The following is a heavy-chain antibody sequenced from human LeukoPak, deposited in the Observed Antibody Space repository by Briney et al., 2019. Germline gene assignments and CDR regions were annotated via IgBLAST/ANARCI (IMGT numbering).Heavy chain of an antibody. CDR1: GGSISSSPYY. CDR2: IFYSGIT. D-gene: IGHD7-27*01. J-gene: IGHJ4*02. Sequence: SETLSLTCTVSGGSISSSPYYWVWIRQPPGKGLDWIGNIFYSGITHYNPSLKSRVTISVDTSKNQFSLKLSSVTAADTAVYYCATRKLGNDYWGQGTLVTVSS. V-gene: IGHV4-39*07. CDR3: ATRKLGNDY.